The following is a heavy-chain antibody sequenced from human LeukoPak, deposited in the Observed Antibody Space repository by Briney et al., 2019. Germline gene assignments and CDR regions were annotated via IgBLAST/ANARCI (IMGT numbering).Heavy chain of an antibody. J-gene: IGHJ4*02. CDR1: GFTFSSYE. V-gene: IGHV3-48*03. CDR2: ISSSGSTI. CDR3: AKGGDYYDFWSGYVYYFDY. Sequence: GGSLRLSCAASGFTFSSYEMNWVRQAPGKGLEWVSYISSSGSTIYYADSVKGRFTISRDNAKNSLYLQMNSLRAEDTAVYYCAKGGDYYDFWSGYVYYFDYWGQGTLVTVSS. D-gene: IGHD3-3*01.